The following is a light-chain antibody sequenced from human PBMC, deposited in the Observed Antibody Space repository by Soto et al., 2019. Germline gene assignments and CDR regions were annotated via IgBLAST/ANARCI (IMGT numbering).Light chain of an antibody. CDR1: SSNVGSNT. Sequence: QPVLTQPPSASGTPGQRVTISCSGSSSNVGSNTVDWYQQLPGTAPKLLIYHNNQRPSGVPDRLSGSKSGTSASLAISGLQSEDEADYYCAAWDDSLNAVVFGGGTKLSVL. CDR3: AAWDDSLNAVV. V-gene: IGLV1-44*01. J-gene: IGLJ2*01. CDR2: HNN.